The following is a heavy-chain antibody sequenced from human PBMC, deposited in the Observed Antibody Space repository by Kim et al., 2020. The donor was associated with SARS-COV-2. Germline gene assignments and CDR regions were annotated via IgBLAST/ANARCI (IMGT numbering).Heavy chain of an antibody. Sequence: SETLSLTCTVSGGSISSGGYYWSWIRQHPGKGLEWIGYIYYSGSTYYNPSLKSRVTISVDTSKNQFSLKLSSVTAADTAVYYCARVRGAAAGTVNWFDPWGQGTLVTVSS. CDR1: GGSISSGGYY. CDR2: IYYSGST. CDR3: ARVRGAAAGTVNWFDP. V-gene: IGHV4-31*03. J-gene: IGHJ5*02. D-gene: IGHD6-13*01.